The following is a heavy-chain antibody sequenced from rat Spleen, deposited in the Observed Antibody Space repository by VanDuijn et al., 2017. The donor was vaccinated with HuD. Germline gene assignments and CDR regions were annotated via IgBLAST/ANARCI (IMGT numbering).Heavy chain of an antibody. CDR3: GRHGYNPYFDD. Sequence: EVQLVESDGGLVQPGRSLKLSCAASGFTFSDYYMAWVRQAPTKGLEWVATISSDGGRNFYRDSVKGRFTTSRDNAKSSLYLQMESLRSGDTATYYCGRHGYNPYFDDWGQGVMVTVSA. D-gene: IGHD1-9*01. V-gene: IGHV5-29*01. CDR2: ISSDGGRN. CDR1: GFTFSDYY. J-gene: IGHJ2*01.